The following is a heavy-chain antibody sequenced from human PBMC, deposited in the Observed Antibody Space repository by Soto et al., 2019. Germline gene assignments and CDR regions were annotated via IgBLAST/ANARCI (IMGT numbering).Heavy chain of an antibody. J-gene: IGHJ4*02. CDR2: IIRSGVST. V-gene: IGHV3-23*01. D-gene: IGHD3-22*01. CDR1: GFTFNSYA. Sequence: PGGSLGLSCAASGFTFNSYAMSWVRQAPGKGLEWVSAIIRSGVSTYYADSVKGRFTISRDNSKNTLYLQMNSLRVEDTAVYYCAKEEYLSGSSGHYIDYRGQGTLVTLS. CDR3: AKEEYLSGSSGHYIDY.